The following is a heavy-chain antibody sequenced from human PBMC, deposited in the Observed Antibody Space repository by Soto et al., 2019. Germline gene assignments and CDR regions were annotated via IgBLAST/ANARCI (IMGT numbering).Heavy chain of an antibody. D-gene: IGHD1-26*01. V-gene: IGHV3-15*07. Sequence: GGSLRLSCAASGFTFSSYSMNWVRQAPGKGLEWVGRIKSKTDGGTTDYAAPVKGRFTISRDDSKNTLYLQMNSLKTEDTAVYYCTTYSGSSYDAFDIWGQGTMVTVSS. CDR1: GFTFSSYS. J-gene: IGHJ3*02. CDR3: TTYSGSSYDAFDI. CDR2: IKSKTDGGTT.